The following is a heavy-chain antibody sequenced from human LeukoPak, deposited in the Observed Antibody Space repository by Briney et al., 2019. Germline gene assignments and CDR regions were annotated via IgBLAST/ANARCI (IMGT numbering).Heavy chain of an antibody. CDR1: GYSISSGYF. Sequence: SETLSLTCTVSGYSISSGYFWGWIRPPPGKGLEWIGIIYHSGTTYYNPSLKSRVTISVDTSKNQFSLKLTSVTAADTAVYYRAKAPPKELDFWSGYYNYMDVWGKGTTVTVSS. D-gene: IGHD3-3*01. CDR2: IYHSGTT. V-gene: IGHV4-38-2*02. CDR3: AKAPPKELDFWSGYYNYMDV. J-gene: IGHJ6*03.